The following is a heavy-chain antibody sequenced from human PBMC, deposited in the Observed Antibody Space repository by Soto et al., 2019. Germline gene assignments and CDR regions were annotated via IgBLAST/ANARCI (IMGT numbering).Heavy chain of an antibody. CDR1: GASVGSGSFY. Sequence: PSETLSLTCTVSGASVGSGSFYWSWIRQPPGKGLEWIGYVFFSGSTNYNPSLKSRVTISIDTSKNQFSLKLISVTAADTAVYYCARVSTYYFDSSGSYTSDYWGRGTLVTVSS. CDR2: VFFSGST. CDR3: ARVSTYYFDSSGSYTSDY. V-gene: IGHV4-61*01. D-gene: IGHD3-22*01. J-gene: IGHJ4*02.